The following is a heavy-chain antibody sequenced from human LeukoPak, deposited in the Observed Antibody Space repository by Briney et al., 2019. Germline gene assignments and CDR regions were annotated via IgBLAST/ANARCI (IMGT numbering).Heavy chain of an antibody. CDR2: IYYSGST. CDR1: GGSISSYY. CDR3: ATDVGATTFSDAFDI. D-gene: IGHD1-26*01. J-gene: IGHJ3*02. Sequence: SETLSLTCTVSGGSISSYYWSWIRQPPGKGLEWIGYIYYSGSTNYNPSLKSRVTISVDTSKNQFSLKLSSVTAADTAVYYCATDVGATTFSDAFDIWGQGTMVTVSS. V-gene: IGHV4-59*08.